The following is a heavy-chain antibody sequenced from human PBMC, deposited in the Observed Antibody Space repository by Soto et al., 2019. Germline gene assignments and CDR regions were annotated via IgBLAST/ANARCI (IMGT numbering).Heavy chain of an antibody. D-gene: IGHD2-15*01. CDR2: INHSGST. J-gene: IGHJ6*02. CDR1: GGSFSGYY. CDR3: ARDVVGVCSGGSCYSPPYGMDV. Sequence: SETLSLTCAVYGGSFSGYYWSWIRQPPGKGLEWIGEINHSGSTNYNPSLKSRVTISVDTSKNQFSLKLSSVTAADTAVYYCARDVVGVCSGGSCYSPPYGMDVWGQGTTVTVSS. V-gene: IGHV4-34*01.